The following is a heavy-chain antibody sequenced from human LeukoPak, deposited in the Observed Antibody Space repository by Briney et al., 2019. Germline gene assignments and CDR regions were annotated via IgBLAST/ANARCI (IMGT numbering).Heavy chain of an antibody. CDR1: GGSIRSSSFY. D-gene: IGHD1-14*01. CDR2: IYYSGAT. CDR3: ATPRIGGPGIDF. V-gene: IGHV4-39*01. Sequence: SETLSLTCSVSGGSIRSSSFYWGWIRQPPGKGLEWIGNIYYSGATYYSPSLRSRATMSVDTSKSQFSLRLRSVSAEDTAVYFCATPRIGGPGIDFWGLGTLVTVSS. J-gene: IGHJ4*02.